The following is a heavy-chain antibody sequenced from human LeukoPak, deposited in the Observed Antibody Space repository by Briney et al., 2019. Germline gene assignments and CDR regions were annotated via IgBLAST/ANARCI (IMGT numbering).Heavy chain of an antibody. J-gene: IGHJ4*02. CDR2: TFYSGSA. D-gene: IGHD4-23*01. Sequence: SETLSLTCTVSDGSISSGDYYWTWIRQPPGKGLEWIGYTFYSGSAYYHPSLKSRIAMSVDTSKNHFSLSLSSVTAADTAVYYCARGNYGGPPGDSWGQGTLVTVSS. V-gene: IGHV4-30-4*01. CDR1: DGSISSGDYY. CDR3: ARGNYGGPPGDS.